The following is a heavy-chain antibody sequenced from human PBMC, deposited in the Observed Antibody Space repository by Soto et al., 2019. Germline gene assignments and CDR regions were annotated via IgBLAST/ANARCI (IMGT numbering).Heavy chain of an antibody. CDR3: ARGPYHYDSSGYYTY. CDR1: GFTFSSYW. CDR2: INSDGSST. D-gene: IGHD3-22*01. J-gene: IGHJ4*02. V-gene: IGHV3-74*01. Sequence: HPGGSLRLSCAASGFTFSSYWMSWVRQAPGKGLEWVSAINSDGSSTYYADSVKGRFTISRDNAKNALYLQMNSLRAEDTAVYYCARGPYHYDSSGYYTYWGQGTLVTVSS.